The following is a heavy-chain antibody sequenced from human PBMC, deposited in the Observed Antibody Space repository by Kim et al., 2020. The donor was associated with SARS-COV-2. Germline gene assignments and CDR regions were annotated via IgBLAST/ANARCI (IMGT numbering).Heavy chain of an antibody. J-gene: IGHJ4*02. CDR3: ATSNGSSWAYFDY. Sequence: KYSPSIKGQVTLSADKSINTAYLQWSTVKASDTAMYYCATSNGSSWAYFDYWGQGTLVTVSS. D-gene: IGHD6-13*01. V-gene: IGHV5-51*01.